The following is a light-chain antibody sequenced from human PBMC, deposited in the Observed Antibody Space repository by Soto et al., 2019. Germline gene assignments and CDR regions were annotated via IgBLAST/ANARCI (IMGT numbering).Light chain of an antibody. Sequence: EIVLTQSPGALSLSPGERATLSCRASQRITNNFLAWFQQKPGLAPRLLIHGASIRASGVPGRFSGGGSGTDFVLTISRLEPEDFAVYYCQQYGRSPFTFGQGTKLQIK. CDR3: QQYGRSPFT. CDR2: GAS. CDR1: QRITNNF. J-gene: IGKJ2*01. V-gene: IGKV3-20*01.